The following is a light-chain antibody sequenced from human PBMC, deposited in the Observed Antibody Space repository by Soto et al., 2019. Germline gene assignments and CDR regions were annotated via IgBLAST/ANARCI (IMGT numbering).Light chain of an antibody. V-gene: IGKV3-20*01. CDR3: QQYGSSSIT. J-gene: IGKJ5*01. Sequence: ELVLTQSPATLSVSPGERATLSCRASQSVNQKLAWYQQKPGQAPRLLIYGASNRATGIPDRFSGSGSGTDFTLTISRLEPEDFAVYYCQQYGSSSITFGQGTRLEIK. CDR1: QSVNQK. CDR2: GAS.